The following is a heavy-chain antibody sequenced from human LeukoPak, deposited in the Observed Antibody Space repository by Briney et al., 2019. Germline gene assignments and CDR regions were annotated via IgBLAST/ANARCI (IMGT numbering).Heavy chain of an antibody. CDR1: GYTFTGYY. CDR3: ARASLWFGELLSDY. CDR2: INPNSGGT. Sequence: ASVNVSFKASGYTFTGYYMHWMRQAPGQGLEWMGRINPNSGGTNYAQKFQGRVTMTRDTSISTAYMELSRLRSDDTAVYYCARASLWFGELLSDYWGQGTLVTVSS. D-gene: IGHD3-10*01. V-gene: IGHV1-2*06. J-gene: IGHJ4*02.